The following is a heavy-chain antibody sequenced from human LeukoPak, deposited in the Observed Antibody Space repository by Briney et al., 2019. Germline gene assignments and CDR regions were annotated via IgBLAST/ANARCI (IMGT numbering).Heavy chain of an antibody. CDR1: GGSISSYY. CDR2: IYYSGST. CDR3: ARDRQWLGLDY. Sequence: SETLSLTCTASGGSISSYYWSWIRQPPGKGLEWIGYIYYSGSTNYNPSLKSRVTISVDTSKNQFSLKLSSVTAANTAVYYCARDRQWLGLDYWGQGTLVTVSS. D-gene: IGHD6-19*01. V-gene: IGHV4-59*01. J-gene: IGHJ4*02.